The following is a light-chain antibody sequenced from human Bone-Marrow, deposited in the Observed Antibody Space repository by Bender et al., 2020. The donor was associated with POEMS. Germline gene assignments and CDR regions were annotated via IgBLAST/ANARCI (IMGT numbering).Light chain of an antibody. CDR3: AVWDDSLNGWV. CDR1: SPNIGAHA. J-gene: IGLJ3*02. V-gene: IGLV1-44*01. CDR2: SSH. Sequence: QSVLTQPPSASGTPGQRVTISWSGGSPNIGAHAVNWYQHLPGTAPKHLIHSSHRRPSEVPDRFSGSRSGTSASLGISGLQSGDEADYYCAVWDDSLNGWVFGGGTRLTVL.